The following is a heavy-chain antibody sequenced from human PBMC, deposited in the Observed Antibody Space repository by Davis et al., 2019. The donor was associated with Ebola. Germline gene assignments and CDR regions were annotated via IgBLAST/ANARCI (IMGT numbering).Heavy chain of an antibody. V-gene: IGHV3-23*01. CDR3: AKDGFCTGSSCSMSFFDF. CDR1: GFSFNTYA. CDR2: LSGGGTP. Sequence: PGGSLRLSCVASGFSFNTYAMSWVRRVPGKGLQWVSSLSGGGTPYYADSVKGRFTISRDNSQNTLYLKMNNLRAVDTAIYSRAKDGFCTGSSCSMSFFDFWGQGALVTVSS. J-gene: IGHJ4*02. D-gene: IGHD2-8*02.